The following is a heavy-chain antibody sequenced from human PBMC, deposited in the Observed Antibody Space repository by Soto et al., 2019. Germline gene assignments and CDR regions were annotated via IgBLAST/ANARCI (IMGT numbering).Heavy chain of an antibody. J-gene: IGHJ4*02. CDR3: ARHSGYDYVFDY. V-gene: IGHV1-2*02. D-gene: IGHD5-12*01. CDR2: INPNNGDT. CDR1: GYTFTGYY. Sequence: ASVKGSCKASGYTFTGYYIHWVRQAPGQGLEWMGWINPNNGDTNYAKNFQGRVSMTRDTSTSTVYMELSSLRFDDTAVYYCARHSGYDYVFDYWGQGTLVPVS.